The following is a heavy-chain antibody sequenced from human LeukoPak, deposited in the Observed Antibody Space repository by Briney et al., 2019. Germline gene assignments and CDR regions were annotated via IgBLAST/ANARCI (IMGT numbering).Heavy chain of an antibody. J-gene: IGHJ3*02. CDR2: ISGSGGST. CDR1: GFSFSSYA. Sequence: PGGSLRLSCAASGFSFSSYAMSWVRQAPGKGLEWVSAISGSGGSTYYADSVKGRFTISRDNSKNTLYLQMNSLRAEDTAVYYCAKLVIPQGHAFDIWGQGTMVTVSS. CDR3: AKLVIPQGHAFDI. V-gene: IGHV3-23*01. D-gene: IGHD3-9*01.